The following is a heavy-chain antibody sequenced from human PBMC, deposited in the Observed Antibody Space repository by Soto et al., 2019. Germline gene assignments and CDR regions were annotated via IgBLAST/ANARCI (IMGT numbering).Heavy chain of an antibody. CDR1: GFTFSSYG. CDR3: AKPPPPRAYSNYFFNY. V-gene: IGHV3-30*18. J-gene: IGHJ4*02. D-gene: IGHD4-4*01. CDR2: ISYDGSNK. Sequence: PGGSLRLSCAASGFTFSSYGMHWVRQAPGKGLEWVAVISYDGSNKYYADSVKGRFTISRDNSKNTLYLQMNSLRAEDTAVYDWAKPPPPRAYSNYFFNYGGQETLFTFS.